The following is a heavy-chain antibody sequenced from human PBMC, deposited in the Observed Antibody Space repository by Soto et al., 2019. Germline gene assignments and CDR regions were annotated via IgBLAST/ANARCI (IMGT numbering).Heavy chain of an antibody. J-gene: IGHJ4*02. CDR3: AVFQWLIRGFDY. Sequence: EVQLLESGGSLVQPGGSLRLSCAASGVSFTSYAFSWVRQAPGKGLEWVSAISGDGGGTFYADSVKGRFTISRDNSKNTLFLQMNSLRAEDTAVYFCAVFQWLIRGFDYWGQGTLATVSS. CDR1: GVSFTSYA. V-gene: IGHV3-23*01. D-gene: IGHD6-19*01. CDR2: ISGDGGGT.